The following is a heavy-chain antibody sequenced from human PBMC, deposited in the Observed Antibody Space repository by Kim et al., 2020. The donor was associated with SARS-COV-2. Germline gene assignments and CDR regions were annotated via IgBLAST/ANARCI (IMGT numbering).Heavy chain of an antibody. D-gene: IGHD2-15*01. Sequence: SETLSLTCTVSGGSISSYYWSWIRQPPGKGLEWIGYIYYSGSTNYNPSLKSRVTISVDTSKNQFSLKLSSVTAADTAVYYCARVGRYCSGGSCYYRPFDYWGHGTLVTVSS. J-gene: IGHJ4*01. CDR2: IYYSGST. V-gene: IGHV4-59*01. CDR1: GGSISSYY. CDR3: ARVGRYCSGGSCYYRPFDY.